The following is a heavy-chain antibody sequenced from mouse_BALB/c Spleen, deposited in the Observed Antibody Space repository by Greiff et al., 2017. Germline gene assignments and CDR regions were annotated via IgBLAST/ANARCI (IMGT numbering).Heavy chain of an antibody. V-gene: IGHV1-54*01. CDR3: ARGHDYSYYFDY. Sequence: VQLQESGAELVRPGTSVKVSCKASGYAFTNYLIEWVKQRPGQGLEWIGVINPGSGGTNYNEKFKGKATLTADKSSSTAYMQLSSLTSDDSAVYFCARGHDYSYYFDYWGQGTTLTVSS. CDR1: GYAFTNYL. CDR2: INPGSGGT. D-gene: IGHD2-4*01. J-gene: IGHJ2*01.